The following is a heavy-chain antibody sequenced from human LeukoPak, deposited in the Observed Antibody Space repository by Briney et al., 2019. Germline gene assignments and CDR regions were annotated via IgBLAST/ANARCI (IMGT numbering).Heavy chain of an antibody. D-gene: IGHD3-10*01. V-gene: IGHV4-34*01. Sequence: SETLSLTCAVYGGSFSGYYWSWIRQPPGKGLEWIGEINHSGSTNYNPSLKSRVTISVDTSKNQFSLKLSSVTAADTAVYYCARGPHYYGSGSYNYWGQGTLVTVSS. CDR2: INHSGST. CDR3: ARGPHYYGSGSYNY. CDR1: GGSFSGYY. J-gene: IGHJ4*02.